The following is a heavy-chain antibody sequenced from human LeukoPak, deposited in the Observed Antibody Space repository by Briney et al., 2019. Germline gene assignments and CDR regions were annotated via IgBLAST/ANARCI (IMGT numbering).Heavy chain of an antibody. CDR3: ARWRTGIAVALLGRDYNWFDP. CDR2: INPSGGST. Sequence: ASVKVSCKASGYTFTSYYMHWVRQAPGQGLEWMGIINPSGGSTSYAQKFQGRVTMTRNTSISTAYMELSSLRSEDTAVYYCARWRTGIAVALLGRDYNWFDPWGQGTLVTVSS. J-gene: IGHJ5*02. V-gene: IGHV1-46*01. D-gene: IGHD6-19*01. CDR1: GYTFTSYY.